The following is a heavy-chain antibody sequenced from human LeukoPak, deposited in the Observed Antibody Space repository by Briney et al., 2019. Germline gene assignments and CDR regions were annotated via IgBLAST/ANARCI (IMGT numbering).Heavy chain of an antibody. Sequence: SETLSLTCAVYGGSFSGYYWSWIRQPPGKGLEWIGEINHSGSTNYNPSLKSRVTISVDTSKNQFSLKLSSVTAADTAVYYSARGRDVDIVATPFLNWGQGTLVTVSS. V-gene: IGHV4-34*01. J-gene: IGHJ4*02. CDR1: GGSFSGYY. CDR2: INHSGST. D-gene: IGHD5-12*01. CDR3: ARGRDVDIVATPFLN.